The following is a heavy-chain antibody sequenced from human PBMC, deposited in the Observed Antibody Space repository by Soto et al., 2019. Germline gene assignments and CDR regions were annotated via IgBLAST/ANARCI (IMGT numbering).Heavy chain of an antibody. D-gene: IGHD3-22*01. V-gene: IGHV4-39*01. CDR2: IYYIGGT. CDR1: GGSITSSSYY. J-gene: IGHJ4*02. CDR3: MLGSGWKDFDY. Sequence: PSETLSLTCTVSGGSITSSSYYWGWILHPPGKGLEWIGNIYYIGGTYYNPSLKSRVTISVDTSKNQFSLKLSSVTAADTAVYYCMLGSGWKDFDYWGQGTLVTVS.